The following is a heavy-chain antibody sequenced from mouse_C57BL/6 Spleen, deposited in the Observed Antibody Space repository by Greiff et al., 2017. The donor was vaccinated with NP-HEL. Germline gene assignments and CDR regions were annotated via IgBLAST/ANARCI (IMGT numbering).Heavy chain of an antibody. V-gene: IGHV3-6*01. CDR1: GYSITSGYY. J-gene: IGHJ3*01. CDR2: ISYDGSN. CDR3: ARNYGSSYHAWFAY. D-gene: IGHD1-1*01. Sequence: DVKLQESGPGLVKPSQSLSLTCSVTGYSITSGYYWNWIRQFPGNKLEWMGYISYDGSNNYNPSLKNRISITRDTSKNQFFLKLNSVTTEDTATYYCARNYGSSYHAWFAYWGQGTLVTVSA.